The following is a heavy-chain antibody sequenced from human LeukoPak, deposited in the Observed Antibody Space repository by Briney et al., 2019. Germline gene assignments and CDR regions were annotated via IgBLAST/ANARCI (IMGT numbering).Heavy chain of an antibody. CDR1: GYTFTGYY. CDR2: INPNSGGT. J-gene: IGHJ5*02. D-gene: IGHD3-22*01. CDR3: ASEPYYYDSSGYHPP. V-gene: IGHV1-2*02. Sequence: ASVKVSCKASGYTFTGYYMHWVRQAPGQGLEWMGWINPNSGGTNYAQKFQGRVTMTRDTSISTAYMELSRLRSDDTAVYYCASEPYYYDSSGYHPPWGQGTLVTVSS.